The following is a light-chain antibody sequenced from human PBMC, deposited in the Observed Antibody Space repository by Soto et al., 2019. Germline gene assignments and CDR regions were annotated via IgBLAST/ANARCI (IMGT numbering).Light chain of an antibody. J-gene: IGKJ4*01. V-gene: IGKV2-28*01. CDR3: MQSLQGRT. CDR1: QSLLHSSGNTY. Sequence: DIVMTQSPLSLPVTPGEPASISCRSSQSLLHSSGNTYLDWYLQKPGQSPQLLRYMGSNLASGVPDRFSDSGSGTDFTLKISRGEHDDVEVYYCMQSLQGRTFGGGTKLEIK. CDR2: MGS.